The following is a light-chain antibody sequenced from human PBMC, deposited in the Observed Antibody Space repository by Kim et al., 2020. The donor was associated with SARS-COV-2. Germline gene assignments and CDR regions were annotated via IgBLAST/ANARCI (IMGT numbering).Light chain of an antibody. Sequence: ESATVNCKSSQRVSSNNKNYLAWYQQKPGQPPKLLIYWASTRQSGVPDRFSRSGSGTDFTLTISSLQAEDVAVYYCQQYYSTPLTFGGGTKVDIK. CDR1: QRVSSNNKNY. CDR2: WAS. V-gene: IGKV4-1*01. CDR3: QQYYSTPLT. J-gene: IGKJ4*01.